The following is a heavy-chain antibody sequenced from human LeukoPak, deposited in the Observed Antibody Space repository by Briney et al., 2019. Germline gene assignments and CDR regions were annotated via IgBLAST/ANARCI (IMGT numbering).Heavy chain of an antibody. Sequence: SETLSLTCAVYGGSFSGYYWSWIRQPPGKGLEWIGEINHSGSTNYSPSLKSRVTISVDTSKNQFSLKLSSVTAADTAVYYCARGRRLAHRRVAFDIWGQGTMVTVSS. V-gene: IGHV4-34*01. CDR1: GGSFSGYY. J-gene: IGHJ3*02. CDR3: ARGRRLAHRRVAFDI. D-gene: IGHD6-19*01. CDR2: INHSGST.